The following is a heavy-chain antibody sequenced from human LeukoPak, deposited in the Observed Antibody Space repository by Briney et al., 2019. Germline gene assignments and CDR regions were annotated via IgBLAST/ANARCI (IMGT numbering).Heavy chain of an antibody. CDR2: IWYDGSNK. CDR3: AKEPLGYFNYYMDV. Sequence: GGSLRLSCAASGFTFSSYGMHWVRQAPGKGLEWVAVIWYDGSNKYYADSVKGRFTISRDNSKNTLYLQVNSLRAEDTAVYYCAKEPLGYFNYYMDVWGKGTTVTVSS. V-gene: IGHV3-33*06. CDR1: GFTFSSYG. J-gene: IGHJ6*03. D-gene: IGHD2-15*01.